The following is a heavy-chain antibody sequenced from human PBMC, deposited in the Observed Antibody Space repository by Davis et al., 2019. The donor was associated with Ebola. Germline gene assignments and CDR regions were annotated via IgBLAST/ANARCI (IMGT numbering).Heavy chain of an antibody. CDR3: ARDFSGNYCFDS. CDR2: ISYDGSTK. V-gene: IGHV3-30*04. Sequence: GESLKISCAASGFSFSRHGMHWACQAPGKGLEWVAHISYDGSTKNYADTVKGRITISRDSSKSVLSLQMNSLRAEDTAEYYCARDFSGNYCFDSWGQGTLVIVSS. D-gene: IGHD1-26*01. CDR1: GFSFSRHG. J-gene: IGHJ4*02.